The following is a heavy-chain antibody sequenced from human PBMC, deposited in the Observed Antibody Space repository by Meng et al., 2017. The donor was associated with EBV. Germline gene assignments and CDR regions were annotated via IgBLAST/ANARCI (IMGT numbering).Heavy chain of an antibody. V-gene: IGHV2-5*02. D-gene: IGHD6-6*01. CDR1: GFSPSTLGVG. CDR2: IYWDDDK. J-gene: IGHJ4*02. Sequence: QIRLKESGPALVKPTQTLTLACTCSGFSPSTLGVGVGWIRQPPGKALEWLALIYWDDDKRYSPSLKSRLTITKDTSKNQVVLTMTNMDPVDAATYYCAHIIAARPFDYWGQGTLVTVSS. CDR3: AHIIAARPFDY.